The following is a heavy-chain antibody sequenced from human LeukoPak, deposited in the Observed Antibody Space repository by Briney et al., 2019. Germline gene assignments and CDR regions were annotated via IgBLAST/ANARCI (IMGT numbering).Heavy chain of an antibody. CDR2: ISYDGSNK. CDR1: GFIFSDHH. V-gene: IGHV3-30-3*01. CDR3: ASLTTGDY. D-gene: IGHD4-17*01. J-gene: IGHJ4*02. Sequence: GGSLRLSCAASGFIFSDHHMDWVRQAPGKGLEWVAVISYDGSNKYYADSVKGRFTISRDNSKNTLYLQMNSLRAEDTAVYYCASLTTGDYWGQGTLVTVSS.